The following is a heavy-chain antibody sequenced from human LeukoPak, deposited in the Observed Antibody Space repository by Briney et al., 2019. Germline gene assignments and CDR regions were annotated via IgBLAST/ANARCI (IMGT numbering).Heavy chain of an antibody. Sequence: SETLSLTCTVSGGSINNYYWSWIRQPAGKGLEWIGRIYTSGSTNYNPSLKSRVTMSLDTSKNQFSLKLSSVTAADTAVYYCARHWFWNENWFDPWGQGTLVTVSS. J-gene: IGHJ5*02. D-gene: IGHD1-1*01. CDR3: ARHWFWNENWFDP. CDR1: GGSINNYY. CDR2: IYTSGST. V-gene: IGHV4-4*07.